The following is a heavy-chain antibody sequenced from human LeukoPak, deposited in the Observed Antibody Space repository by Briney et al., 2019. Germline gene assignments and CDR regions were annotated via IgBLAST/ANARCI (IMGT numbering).Heavy chain of an antibody. J-gene: IGHJ5*02. V-gene: IGHV4-59*08. CDR1: GGSIAGYY. Sequence: SETLSLTCTVSGGSIAGYYWSWIRQPPGKGLEWVGYIFSSGSTNYNPSLKSRVTISLDTSKSQFSLKLISVTASDTAVYYCARLTKFLTTYYPTPWGQGTLVTVSS. D-gene: IGHD2/OR15-2a*01. CDR2: IFSSGST. CDR3: ARLTKFLTTYYPTP.